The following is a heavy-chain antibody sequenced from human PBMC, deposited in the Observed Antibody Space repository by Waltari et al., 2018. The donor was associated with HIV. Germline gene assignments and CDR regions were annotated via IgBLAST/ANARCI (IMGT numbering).Heavy chain of an antibody. J-gene: IGHJ3*02. CDR2: MYSGGST. V-gene: IGHV3-53*01. CDR3: ARDRGSSPNDAFDI. Sequence: EVQLVESGGGLIQPGGSLRLSCAVSGLRVSRNYMSWVRQAPGKGLEWVSVMYSGGSTYYSDSAKGRFTISRDESKNTLYLQMNSLRAEDTAVYYCARDRGSSPNDAFDIWGQGTMVTVSS. CDR1: GLRVSRNY. D-gene: IGHD6-6*01.